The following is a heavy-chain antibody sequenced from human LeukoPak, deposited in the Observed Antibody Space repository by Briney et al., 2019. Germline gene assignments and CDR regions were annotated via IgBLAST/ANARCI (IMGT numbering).Heavy chain of an antibody. CDR1: GGSISSYY. Sequence: PSETLSLTCTVSGGSISSYYWSWIRQPPGKGLEWIGYIYYSGSTNYNPSLKSRVTISVDTSKNQFSLKLSSVTAADTAVYYCARDRITSGDYSAFDIWGQGTMVTVSS. CDR2: IYYSGST. D-gene: IGHD4-17*01. J-gene: IGHJ3*02. CDR3: ARDRITSGDYSAFDI. V-gene: IGHV4-59*01.